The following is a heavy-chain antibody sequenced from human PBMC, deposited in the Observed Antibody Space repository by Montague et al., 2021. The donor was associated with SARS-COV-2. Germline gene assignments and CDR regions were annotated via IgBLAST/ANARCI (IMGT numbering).Heavy chain of an antibody. CDR1: GGSMISGGYY. D-gene: IGHD3-3*01. Sequence: TLSLTCNVSGGSMISGGYYWSWIRQPPGKGLEWIGYVYSGGTTYYNPSLKSRVTISEDMSKNQLSLRLTSVTAADTAVYYCVRDGGLRFSGGAMDVWGQGTTGTVSS. CDR3: VRDGGLRFSGGAMDV. J-gene: IGHJ6*02. CDR2: VYSGGTT. V-gene: IGHV4-31*03.